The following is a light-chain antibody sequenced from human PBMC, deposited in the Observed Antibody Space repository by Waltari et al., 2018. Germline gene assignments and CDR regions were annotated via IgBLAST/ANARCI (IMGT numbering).Light chain of an antibody. CDR1: QSVYSY. J-gene: IGKJ4*01. V-gene: IGKV3-11*01. Sequence: EVVLTQSPATLSLSPGERATLSCRASQSVYSYLAWYQQGPGQAPSLLIYEASQRATAIPARFSGSGAATDFSLTISSLEPEDAAVYYCQQRANWPPLTFGGGTKVEIK. CDR2: EAS. CDR3: QQRANWPPLT.